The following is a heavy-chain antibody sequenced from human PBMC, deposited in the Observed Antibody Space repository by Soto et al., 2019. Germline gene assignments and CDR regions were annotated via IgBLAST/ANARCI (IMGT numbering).Heavy chain of an antibody. CDR3: AKSVQAYYFDY. J-gene: IGHJ4*02. V-gene: IGHV3-23*01. D-gene: IGHD6-19*01. Sequence: PGGSLRPSCAASGFTFSSYAMSWVRQAPGKGLEWVSAISGSGGSTYYADSVKGRFTISRDNSKNTLHLQMNSLRAEGTAVYYCAKSVQAYYFDYWGQGTLVTVSS. CDR1: GFTFSSYA. CDR2: ISGSGGST.